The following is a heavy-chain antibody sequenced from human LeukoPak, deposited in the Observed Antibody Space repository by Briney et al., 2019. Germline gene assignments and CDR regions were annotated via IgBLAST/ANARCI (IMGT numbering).Heavy chain of an antibody. CDR1: GFTFSSYA. D-gene: IGHD3-16*01. CDR3: ARIMIGYFDY. CDR2: ISYDGSNK. J-gene: IGHJ4*02. Sequence: AGGSLRLSCAASGFTFSSYAMHWVRQAPGKGLEWVAVISYDGSNKYYADSVKGRFTISRDNSKNTLYLQMNSLRAEDTAVYYCARIMIGYFDYWGQGTLVTVSS. V-gene: IGHV3-30*14.